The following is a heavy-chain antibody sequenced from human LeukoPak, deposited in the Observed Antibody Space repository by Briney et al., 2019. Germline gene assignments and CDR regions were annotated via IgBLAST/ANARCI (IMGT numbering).Heavy chain of an antibody. CDR2: ISAYNGNT. CDR1: GYTFTSYG. V-gene: IGHV1-18*01. J-gene: IGHJ4*02. Sequence: ASVKVSCKASGYTFTSYGISWVRQAPGQGLEWMGRISAYNGNTNYAQKLQGRVTMTTDTSTSTAYMELRSLRSDDTAVYYCARVGTYYYDSSGYYLPDYWGQGTLVTVSS. D-gene: IGHD3-22*01. CDR3: ARVGTYYYDSSGYYLPDY.